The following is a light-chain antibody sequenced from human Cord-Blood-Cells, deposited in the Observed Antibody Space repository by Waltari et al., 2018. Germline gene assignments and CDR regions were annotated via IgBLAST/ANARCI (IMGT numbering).Light chain of an antibody. Sequence: QSALTLPASVSGSRGQSLTISCTGTSSDVGGYNYDSWYQQHPGKAPKLMIYEVSNRPSGFSNRFSGSKSGNTASLTISGLQAEDEADYYCSSYTSSNTLHVVFGGGTKLTVL. J-gene: IGLJ2*01. CDR1: SSDVGGYNY. CDR2: EVS. V-gene: IGLV2-14*01. CDR3: SSYTSSNTLHVV.